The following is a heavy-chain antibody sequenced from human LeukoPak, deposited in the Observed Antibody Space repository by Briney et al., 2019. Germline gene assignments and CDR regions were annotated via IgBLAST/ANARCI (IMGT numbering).Heavy chain of an antibody. CDR2: IIPIFGTA. CDR1: GGTFSSYA. V-gene: IGHV1-69*13. CDR3: ASTSCQGYYYDSSGYSFDY. Sequence: GASVKVSCKASGGTFSSYAISWVRQAPGQGLEWMGGIIPIFGTANYAQKFQGRVTITADESTSTAYMELSSLRSEDTAVYYCASTSCQGYYYDSSGYSFDYWGQGTLVTVSS. J-gene: IGHJ4*02. D-gene: IGHD3-22*01.